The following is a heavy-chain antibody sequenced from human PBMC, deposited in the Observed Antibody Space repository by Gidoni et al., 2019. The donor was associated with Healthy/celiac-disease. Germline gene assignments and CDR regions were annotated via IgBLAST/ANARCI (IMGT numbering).Heavy chain of an antibody. Sequence: QVQLVESGGGVVQPGRSLRLSCAASGFTFSSYGMHWVRQAPGKGLEGVEVIWYEGSNKYYADSVKGRFTISRDNSKNTLYLQMNSRRAEDTAVYYCAREWDYSILRAGLGYYYGMDVWGQGTTVTVSS. V-gene: IGHV3-33*01. CDR1: GFTFSSYG. J-gene: IGHJ6*02. D-gene: IGHD4-4*01. CDR3: AREWDYSILRAGLGYYYGMDV. CDR2: IWYEGSNK.